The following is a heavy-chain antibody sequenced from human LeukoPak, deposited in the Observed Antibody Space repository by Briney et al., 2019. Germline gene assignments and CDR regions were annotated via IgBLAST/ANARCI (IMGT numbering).Heavy chain of an antibody. CDR3: ARHGSGDFDWRYNWFDP. J-gene: IGHJ5*02. CDR2: IYYSGST. CDR1: GGSISSYY. D-gene: IGHD3-9*01. Sequence: LETLSLTCTVSGGSISSYYWSWIRQPPGKGLEWIGYIYYSGSTNYTPSLKSRVTISVDTSKNQFSLKLSSVTAADTAVYYCARHGSGDFDWRYNWFDPWGQGTLVTVSS. V-gene: IGHV4-59*08.